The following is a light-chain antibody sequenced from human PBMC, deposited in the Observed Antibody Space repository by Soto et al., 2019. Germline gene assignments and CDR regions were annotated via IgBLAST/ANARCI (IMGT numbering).Light chain of an antibody. V-gene: IGKV2-28*01. Sequence: DIVMTQSPLSLPVTPGEAASISCRSSERLLFTNGYNYLDWYVQKPGQSPQLLIYLGSHRAPGVPDRFSGSGSGTDFTLKISRVEAEDVGFYYCMQGVETPFTFGPGTKVDIK. CDR3: MQGVETPFT. J-gene: IGKJ3*01. CDR2: LGS. CDR1: ERLLFTNGYNY.